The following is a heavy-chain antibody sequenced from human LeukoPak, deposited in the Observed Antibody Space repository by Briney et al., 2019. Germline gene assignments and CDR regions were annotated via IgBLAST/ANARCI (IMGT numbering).Heavy chain of an antibody. D-gene: IGHD1-1*01. V-gene: IGHV4-61*01. Sequence: SETLSLTCTVSGDAITSDKYYWSWIRQPPGKGLEWIGYIYYSGSTNYNPSLKSRVTISADTSKKQFSLKLTSLTAADTAVYYCARGAGGYRFDPWGQGTLVTVSP. CDR1: GDAITSDKYY. J-gene: IGHJ5*02. CDR3: ARGAGGYRFDP. CDR2: IYYSGST.